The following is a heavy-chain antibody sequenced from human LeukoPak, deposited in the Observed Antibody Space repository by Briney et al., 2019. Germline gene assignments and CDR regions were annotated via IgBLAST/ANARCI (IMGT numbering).Heavy chain of an antibody. CDR3: ARETYYYDSSGYFGY. CDR1: GLSVSSNE. D-gene: IGHD3-22*01. V-gene: IGHV3-48*03. J-gene: IGHJ4*02. Sequence: PGGSLRLSCAVSGLSVSSNEMNWARQAPGKGLEWVSYIGNSGSTIYYADSVKGRFTISRDNAKKSLYLQMNSLRAEDTAVYYCARETYYYDSSGYFGYWGQGTLVTVSS. CDR2: IGNSGSTI.